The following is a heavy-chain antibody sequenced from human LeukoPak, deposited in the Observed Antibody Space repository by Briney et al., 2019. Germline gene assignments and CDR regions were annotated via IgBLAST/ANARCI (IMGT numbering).Heavy chain of an antibody. Sequence: SETLSLTCAVSGYSISSGYYWGWIRQPPGKGLEWIGSIYHSGSTCYNPSLKSRVTISVDTSKNQFSLKLSSVTAADTAVYYCARHRLAGLYPNWFDPWGQGTLVTVSS. CDR3: ARHRLAGLYPNWFDP. J-gene: IGHJ5*02. D-gene: IGHD2/OR15-2a*01. CDR1: GYSISSGYY. CDR2: IYHSGST. V-gene: IGHV4-38-2*01.